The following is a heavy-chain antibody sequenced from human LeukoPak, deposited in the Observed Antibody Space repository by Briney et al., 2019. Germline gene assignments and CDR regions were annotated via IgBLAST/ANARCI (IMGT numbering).Heavy chain of an antibody. J-gene: IGHJ4*02. Sequence: SETLSLTCTVSGGSISSYYWSWIRQPPGKGLEWIGYIYYSGSTNYNPSLKSRVTISVDTSKNQFSLKLSSVTAADTAVYYCARDTHAMLFDYWGQGTLVTVSS. CDR3: ARDTHAMLFDY. D-gene: IGHD3-10*02. CDR2: IYYSGST. V-gene: IGHV4-59*01. CDR1: GGSISSYY.